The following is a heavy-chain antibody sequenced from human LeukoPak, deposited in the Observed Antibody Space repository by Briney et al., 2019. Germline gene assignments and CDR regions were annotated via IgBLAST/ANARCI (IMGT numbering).Heavy chain of an antibody. CDR2: IYHSGST. CDR3: ARSEGHYFDY. V-gene: IGHV4-30-2*01. Sequence: SQTLSLTCAVSGGSISSGGYSWSWIRQPPGKGLEWTGYIYHSGSTYYNPSLKSRVTISVDRSKNQFSLKLSSVTAADTAVYYCARSEGHYFDYWGQGTLVTVSS. J-gene: IGHJ4*02. CDR1: GGSISSGGYS.